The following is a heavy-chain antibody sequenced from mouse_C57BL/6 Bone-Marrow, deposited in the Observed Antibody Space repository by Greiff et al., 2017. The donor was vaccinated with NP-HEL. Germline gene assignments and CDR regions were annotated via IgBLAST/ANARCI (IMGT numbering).Heavy chain of an antibody. CDR2: IYPGDGDT. D-gene: IGHD1-1*01. J-gene: IGHJ2*01. CDR1: GYAFSSSW. Sequence: VQLQQSGPELVKPGASVKISCKASGYAFSSSWMNWVKQRPGKGLEWIGRIYPGDGDTNYNGKFKGKATLTADKSSSTAYMQLSSLTSEDSAVYFRARVGSSHFDYWGQGTTLTVSS. V-gene: IGHV1-82*01. CDR3: ARVGSSHFDY.